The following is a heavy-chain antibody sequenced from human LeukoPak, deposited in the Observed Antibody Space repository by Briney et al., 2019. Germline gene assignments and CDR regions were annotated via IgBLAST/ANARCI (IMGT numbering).Heavy chain of an antibody. D-gene: IGHD6-13*01. CDR3: ARRSSSWYYYYYGMDV. Sequence: ASVKVSCKASGYTFTSYDINWVRQATGQGLEWMGWMNPNSGNTGYAQKFQGRVTMTRNTSISTAYMELSSLRSEATAVYYCARRSSSWYYYYYGMDVWGQGTTVTVSS. V-gene: IGHV1-8*01. J-gene: IGHJ6*02. CDR2: MNPNSGNT. CDR1: GYTFTSYD.